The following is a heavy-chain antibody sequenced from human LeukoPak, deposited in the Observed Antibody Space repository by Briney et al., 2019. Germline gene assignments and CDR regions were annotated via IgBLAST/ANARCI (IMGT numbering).Heavy chain of an antibody. CDR2: IGGSGGYHT. V-gene: IGHV3-23*01. Sequence: GGTLRLSCAASGFTFSNYGMNWVRQTPGKGLEWVSGIGGSGGYHTYYADSVRGRFTISRDNSRNTLYVQMNSLRAEDTAVYYCAKDSLLSGYYLDAFDIWGQGTMVTVSS. D-gene: IGHD3-22*01. J-gene: IGHJ3*02. CDR1: GFTFSNYG. CDR3: AKDSLLSGYYLDAFDI.